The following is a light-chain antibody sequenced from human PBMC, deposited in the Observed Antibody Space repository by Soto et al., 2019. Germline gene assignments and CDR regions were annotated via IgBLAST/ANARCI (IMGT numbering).Light chain of an antibody. Sequence: EIVLTQSPGTLSLSPGERATLSCRASQSVSSSYLAWYQQKPGQAPRLLIYGASSRATGIPDRFSGSGSGTDFTLTISRLEPEDFAVYYCQQXGSSXTFGQGTKLEIK. CDR1: QSVSSSY. J-gene: IGKJ2*01. V-gene: IGKV3-20*01. CDR3: QQXGSSXT. CDR2: GAS.